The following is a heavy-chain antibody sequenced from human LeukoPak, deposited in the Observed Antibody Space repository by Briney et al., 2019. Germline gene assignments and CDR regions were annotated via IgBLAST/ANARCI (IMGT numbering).Heavy chain of an antibody. J-gene: IGHJ4*02. Sequence: GASVKVSCKASGGTFSSYAISWVRQAPGQGPEWMGGIIPIFGTANYAQKFQGRVTMTEGTSTDTAYMELSSLRSEDTAVYYCATGYSSSWYYYFDYWGQGTLVTVSS. D-gene: IGHD6-13*01. CDR3: ATGYSSSWYYYFDY. CDR2: IIPIFGTA. V-gene: IGHV1-69*06. CDR1: GGTFSSYA.